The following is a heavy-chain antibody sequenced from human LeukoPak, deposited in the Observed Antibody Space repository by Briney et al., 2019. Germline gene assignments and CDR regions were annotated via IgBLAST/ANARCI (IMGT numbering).Heavy chain of an antibody. D-gene: IGHD3-22*01. CDR1: GFTFRSNA. V-gene: IGHV3-53*04. CDR2: IFSGGST. CDR3: ARGTTYYYDSSGYFYDY. J-gene: IGHJ4*02. Sequence: PGGSLRLSCTDSGFTFRSNAMSWVRQAPGKGLEWVSVIFSGGSTYYADSVRGRFTISRHNSMNTLYLQMNSLRAEDTAVYYCARGTTYYYDSSGYFYDYWGQGTLVTVSS.